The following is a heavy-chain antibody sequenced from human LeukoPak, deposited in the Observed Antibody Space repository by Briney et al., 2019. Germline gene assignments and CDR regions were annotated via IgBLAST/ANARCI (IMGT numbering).Heavy chain of an antibody. J-gene: IGHJ4*02. D-gene: IGHD3-16*01. Sequence: SETLSLTCAVSGGSISSGGYSWSWIRQPPGKGLEWIGYIYYSGSTNYNPSLKSRVTISVDTSRNQFSLKLSSVTAADTAVYYCARGWGYWGQGTLVTVSS. CDR2: IYYSGST. V-gene: IGHV4-61*08. CDR1: GGSISSGGYS. CDR3: ARGWGY.